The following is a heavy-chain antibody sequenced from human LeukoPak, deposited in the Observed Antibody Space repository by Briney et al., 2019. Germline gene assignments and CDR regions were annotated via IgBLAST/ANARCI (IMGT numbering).Heavy chain of an antibody. CDR2: INPIFGTA. Sequence: SVKVSCKASGGTFSSYAISWVRQAPGQGLEWMGGINPIFGTANYAQKFQGRVTITADESTSTAYMELSSLRSEDTAVYYCARDDGGEMTTVTTAVPNWFDPWGQGTLVTVSS. V-gene: IGHV1-69*13. J-gene: IGHJ5*02. D-gene: IGHD4-17*01. CDR1: GGTFSSYA. CDR3: ARDDGGEMTTVTTAVPNWFDP.